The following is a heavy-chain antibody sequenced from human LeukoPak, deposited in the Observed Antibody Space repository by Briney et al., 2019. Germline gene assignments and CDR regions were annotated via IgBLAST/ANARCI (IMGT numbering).Heavy chain of an antibody. CDR3: ARGPKYYYDSSGYPDY. CDR1: GGTFTSYG. Sequence: ASVKVSCKASGGTFTSYGISWVRQAPGQGLEWMGWISAYNGNTNYAQKLQGRVTMTTDTSTSTAYMELRSLRSDDTAVYYCARGPKYYYDSSGYPDYWGQGTLVTVSS. CDR2: ISAYNGNT. V-gene: IGHV1-18*01. J-gene: IGHJ4*02. D-gene: IGHD3-22*01.